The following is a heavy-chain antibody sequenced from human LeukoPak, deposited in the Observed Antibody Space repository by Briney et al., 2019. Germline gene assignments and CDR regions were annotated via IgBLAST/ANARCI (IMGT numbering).Heavy chain of an antibody. CDR1: GGSFSGHY. D-gene: IGHD3-22*01. Sequence: SEILSLTCAVYGGSFSGHYWTWIRQPPGKGLEWIGEINHSGSTNYNPSLKSRVTISVDTSKNQFSLKLSSVTAADTAVYYCARDGMYYYDSSGYPGFDYWGQGTLVTVSS. V-gene: IGHV4-34*01. CDR3: ARDGMYYYDSSGYPGFDY. CDR2: INHSGST. J-gene: IGHJ4*02.